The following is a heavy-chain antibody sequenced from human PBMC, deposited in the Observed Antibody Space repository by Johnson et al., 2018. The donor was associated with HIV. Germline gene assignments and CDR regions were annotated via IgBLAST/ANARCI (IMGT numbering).Heavy chain of an antibody. CDR2: IYSSGST. V-gene: IGHV3-66*01. Sequence: VQLVESGGGLVQPGGSLRLSCAASGFSISSNYMSWIRQAPGQGLEWVSVIYSSGSTYYADSLYDRFTLSTDISKNTISLQMNSLSAKDTAMYYCARDGTETGPDDAYEIWGQGTMVNVSS. CDR3: ARDGTETGPDDAYEI. D-gene: IGHD1-1*01. J-gene: IGHJ3*02. CDR1: GFSISSNY.